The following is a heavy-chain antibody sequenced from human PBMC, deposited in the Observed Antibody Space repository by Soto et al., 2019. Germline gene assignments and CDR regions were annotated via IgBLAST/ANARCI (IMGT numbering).Heavy chain of an antibody. D-gene: IGHD3-22*01. CDR3: ARDRSYYDSSGSYSPPY. Sequence: GXSLRLSCAASGFTLSSYAMSWFRQAPVKGLEWVSAISGSAATTHFADSVKGRFTISRDNSKNTLYLQMNSLRAEDTAVYYCARDRSYYDSSGSYSPPYWGQGTLVTVSS. CDR1: GFTLSSYA. CDR2: ISGSAATT. J-gene: IGHJ4*02. V-gene: IGHV3-23*01.